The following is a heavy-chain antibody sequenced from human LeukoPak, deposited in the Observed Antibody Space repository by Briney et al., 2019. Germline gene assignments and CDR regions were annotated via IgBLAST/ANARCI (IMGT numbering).Heavy chain of an antibody. Sequence: GGSLRLACAASGFTVSNNRLSWVRQAPGMGLEWVLTIYSDGNTYYPDSVKGRFTTSRDGSKNTLYLQLNSLRTEDTAIYYCVREREGSNSEHWGQGTLVTVSS. CDR2: IYSDGNT. J-gene: IGHJ1*01. CDR3: VREREGSNSEH. D-gene: IGHD1-26*01. V-gene: IGHV3-53*01. CDR1: GFTVSNNR.